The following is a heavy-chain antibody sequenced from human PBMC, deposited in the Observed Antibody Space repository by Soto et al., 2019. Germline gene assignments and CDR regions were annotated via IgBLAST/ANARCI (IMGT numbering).Heavy chain of an antibody. D-gene: IGHD3-10*01. Sequence: QVQLVESGGGVVQPGTSLRLSCAASGLTFSNYGMHWVRQAPGKGLEWVAVISYDGSNKYYADSVKGRFTISRDNSKSALYRQMNSLSTDDTAVYYCAKEGRWFGEPRYFDLWGRGTLVTVSS. J-gene: IGHJ2*01. V-gene: IGHV3-30*18. CDR2: ISYDGSNK. CDR1: GLTFSNYG. CDR3: AKEGRWFGEPRYFDL.